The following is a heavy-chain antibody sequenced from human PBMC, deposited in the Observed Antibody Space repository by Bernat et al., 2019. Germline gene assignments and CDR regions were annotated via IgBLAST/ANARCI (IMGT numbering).Heavy chain of an antibody. V-gene: IGHV3-48*02. D-gene: IGHD3-3*01. CDR3: ERGGGGITIFGVVIEAANYYYMDV. J-gene: IGHJ6*03. Sequence: EVQLVESGGGLVQPGGSLRLSCAASGFTFSRYSMNWVRQAPGKGLEWVSYISSSSSTIYYEVSGKGRFNISRDKDKNSLYLQISSLREGATSVYYGERGGGGITIFGVVIEAANYYYMDVWGKGTTVTVSS. CDR1: GFTFSRYS. CDR2: ISSSSSTI.